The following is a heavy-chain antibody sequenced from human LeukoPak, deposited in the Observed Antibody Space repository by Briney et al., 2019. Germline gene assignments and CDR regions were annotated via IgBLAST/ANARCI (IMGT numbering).Heavy chain of an antibody. J-gene: IGHJ6*02. CDR1: GGSISSYY. V-gene: IGHV4-39*01. D-gene: IGHD6-13*01. CDR3: ARQQQLARYYYYGMDV. Sequence: SETLSLTCTVSGGSISSYYWGWIRQPPGKGLEWIGSIYYSGSTYYNPSLKSRVTISVDTSKNQFSLKLSSVTAADTAVYYCARQQQLARYYYYGMDVWGQGTTVTVSS. CDR2: IYYSGST.